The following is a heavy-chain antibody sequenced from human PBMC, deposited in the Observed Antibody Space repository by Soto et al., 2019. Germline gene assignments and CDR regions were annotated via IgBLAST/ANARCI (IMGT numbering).Heavy chain of an antibody. CDR1: GFTFSSYS. CDR3: AREETAWPLAYGLDV. CDR2: IGTRSDI. Sequence: EVQLVESGGGLVKPGGSLRLSCAASGFTFSSYSMNWVRQAPGKGLEWVSSIGTRSDIYYADSVKGRFTISRDNAKNSLSLQMNSLRAEDTGVYYCAREETAWPLAYGLDVW. D-gene: IGHD2-21*02. V-gene: IGHV3-21*01. J-gene: IGHJ6*01.